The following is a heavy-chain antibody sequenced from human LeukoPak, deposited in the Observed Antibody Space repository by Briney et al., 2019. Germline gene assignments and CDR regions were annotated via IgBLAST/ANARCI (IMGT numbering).Heavy chain of an antibody. CDR3: ARSAFLTGYNWFDP. J-gene: IGHJ5*02. CDR1: GLSLSTSGVG. D-gene: IGHD3-9*01. CDR2: IYWNDDK. V-gene: IGHV2-5*01. Sequence: SGPTLVKPTQTLTLTCTFSGLSLSTSGVGVGWIRQPPGKALEWLALIYWNDDKRYSPSLKRRLTITKDTSKNQVVLTMTNMDPVDTATYYCARSAFLTGYNWFDPWGQGTLVTVSS.